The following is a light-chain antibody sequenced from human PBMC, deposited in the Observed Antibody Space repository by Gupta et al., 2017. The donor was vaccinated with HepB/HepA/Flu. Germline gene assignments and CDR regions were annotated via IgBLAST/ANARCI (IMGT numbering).Light chain of an antibody. CDR3: AAWDDSLSGPV. CDR2: RNN. J-gene: IGLJ2*01. Sequence: QSVLTQPPSASVTPGQRVTISCSGSRSNIGTNYVYWYQQPPGTAPKLLIYRNNQRPSGVPDRFSGSKSGTSGALAINGLRSEDEADYYCAAWDDSLSGPVFGGGTKLTVL. V-gene: IGLV1-47*01. CDR1: RSNIGTNY.